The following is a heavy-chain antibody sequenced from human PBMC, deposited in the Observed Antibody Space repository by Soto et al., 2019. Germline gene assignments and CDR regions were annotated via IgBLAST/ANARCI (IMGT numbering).Heavy chain of an antibody. Sequence: ASETLSLTRAVYGGSFSGYYWSWIRQPPGKGLEWIGEINHSGSTNYNPSLKSRVTISVDTSKNQFSLKLSFVTAADTAVYYCARRGGDLGRYDYWGQGTLVTVSS. J-gene: IGHJ4*02. D-gene: IGHD2-21*01. CDR1: GGSFSGYY. CDR3: ARRGGDLGRYDY. V-gene: IGHV4-34*01. CDR2: INHSGST.